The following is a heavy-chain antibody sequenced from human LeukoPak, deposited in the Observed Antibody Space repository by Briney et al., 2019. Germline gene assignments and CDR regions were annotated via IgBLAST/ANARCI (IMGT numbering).Heavy chain of an antibody. D-gene: IGHD6-19*01. CDR1: GFTFCTYA. CDR3: ARARYSSGWIYYMDV. Sequence: GGSLRLSCAASGFTFCTYASHWVRQAPRKGLEWVAVISDDGSTKYYAESVKGRFTISRDNSKNTLYLQMNSLRAEDTAVYYCARARYSSGWIYYMDVWGKGTAVTASS. V-gene: IGHV3-30*01. J-gene: IGHJ6*03. CDR2: ISDDGSTK.